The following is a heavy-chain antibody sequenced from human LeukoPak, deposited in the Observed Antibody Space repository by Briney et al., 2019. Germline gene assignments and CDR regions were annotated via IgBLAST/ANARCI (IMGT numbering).Heavy chain of an antibody. J-gene: IGHJ4*02. V-gene: IGHV1-24*01. CDR1: GYTFTELS. CDR2: FDPEDGET. Sequence: ASVKVSCKVSGYTFTELSMHWVRQAPGKGLEWMGGFDPEDGETIYAQKFQGRVTMTEDTSTDTAYMELSSLRSEDTAVYYCATGRITIFGVVPYYFDYWGQGTLVTVSS. CDR3: ATGRITIFGVVPYYFDY. D-gene: IGHD3-3*01.